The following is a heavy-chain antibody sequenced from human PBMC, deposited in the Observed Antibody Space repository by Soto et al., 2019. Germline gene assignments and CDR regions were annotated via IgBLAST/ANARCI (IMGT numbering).Heavy chain of an antibody. CDR3: ARMTTVTNVDP. D-gene: IGHD4-17*01. CDR1: GGSISSGGYY. Sequence: PSETLSLTCPVSGGSISSGGYYWSWIRQHPGKGLEWIGYIYYSGSTYYNPSLKSRVTISVDTSKNQFSLRLSSVTAADTAVYYCARMTTVTNVDPWGQGTLVTVS. J-gene: IGHJ5*02. CDR2: IYYSGST. V-gene: IGHV4-31*03.